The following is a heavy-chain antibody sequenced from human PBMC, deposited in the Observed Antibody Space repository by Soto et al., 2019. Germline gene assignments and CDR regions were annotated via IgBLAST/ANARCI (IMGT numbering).Heavy chain of an antibody. CDR2: MSYDGSNK. J-gene: IGHJ4*02. Sequence: GGSLRLSCAASGFTFSSFAMHWVRQAPGKGLEWVAVMSYDGSNKYYADSVKGRFTISRDKSRSTLYLQMNSLSTEDTAVYYCARDRIAAAVRSFDYWGRGTLVTVSS. D-gene: IGHD6-13*01. V-gene: IGHV3-30-3*01. CDR3: ARDRIAAAVRSFDY. CDR1: GFTFSSFA.